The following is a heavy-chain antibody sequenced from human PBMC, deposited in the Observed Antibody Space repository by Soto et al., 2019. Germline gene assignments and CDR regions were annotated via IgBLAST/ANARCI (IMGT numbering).Heavy chain of an antibody. CDR3: EKDWGTTGDGLLKGYLDV. Sequence: QVQLVESGGGVAQPGRSLRLSCTASGFSFSQTAIHWVRQTPDKGLEWVAIIWYDGSEQYYADSEKSRFTISRDNSKDTVYVQMKSLRADYTSVYYCEKDWGTTGDGLLKGYLDVWGRGTQVTVSS. CDR1: GFSFSQTA. D-gene: IGHD1-1*01. J-gene: IGHJ2*01. CDR2: IWYDGSEQ. V-gene: IGHV3-33*06.